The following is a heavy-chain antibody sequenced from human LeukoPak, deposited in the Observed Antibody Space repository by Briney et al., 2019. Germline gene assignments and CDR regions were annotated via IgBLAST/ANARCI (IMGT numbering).Heavy chain of an antibody. CDR3: AKDCPRISITGVDYFDH. V-gene: IGHV3-23*01. Sequence: GGSLRLSCAASGFTFNSDATRCGRQAPGKGLEWVAAISSSGDRTYFVDSVRGRFTISRDNSKNTFYLQMSSLGVDDTAVDFCAKDCPRISITGVDYFDHWGQGTLVTVSS. CDR2: ISSSGDRT. J-gene: IGHJ1*01. CDR1: GFTFNSDA. D-gene: IGHD1-20*01.